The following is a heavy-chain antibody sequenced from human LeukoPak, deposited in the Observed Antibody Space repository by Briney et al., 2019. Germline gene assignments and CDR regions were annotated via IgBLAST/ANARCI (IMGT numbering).Heavy chain of an antibody. D-gene: IGHD3-9*01. J-gene: IGHJ4*02. V-gene: IGHV3-74*01. CDR1: EFTFSTSW. Sequence: GGSLRLSCAASEFTFSTSWMHWVRQAPGKGLVWVSRINTDGSRTNHADSVKGRFTISRDNAKNTLYLQMNSLRAEDTAVYYCADGGHYDILTGPKQFDYWGQGTLVTVSS. CDR3: ADGGHYDILTGPKQFDY. CDR2: INTDGSRT.